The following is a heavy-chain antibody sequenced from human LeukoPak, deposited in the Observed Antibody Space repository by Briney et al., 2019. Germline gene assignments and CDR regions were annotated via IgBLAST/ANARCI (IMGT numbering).Heavy chain of an antibody. CDR3: ARGYYYGSSFDY. Sequence: PGGSLRLSCAASGFTFSSYGMHWVRQAPGKGLEWVANIKQDGSEKYYVDSVKGRFTISRDNAKNSLYLQMNSLRAEDTAVYYCARGYYYGSSFDYWGQGTLVTVSS. CDR1: GFTFSSYG. CDR2: IKQDGSEK. V-gene: IGHV3-7*01. D-gene: IGHD3-10*01. J-gene: IGHJ4*02.